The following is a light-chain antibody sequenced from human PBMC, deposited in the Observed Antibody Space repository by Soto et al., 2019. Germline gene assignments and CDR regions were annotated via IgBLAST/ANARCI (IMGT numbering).Light chain of an antibody. Sequence: QSALTQPASVSGSPGQSITISCTGTSSDVGGYDYVSWYQLHPGKAPKLMVFEVNNRPSGVSYRFSGSKSGNTASLTISGLQAEGEADYFCSSYSISTAYLFGTGTKV. J-gene: IGLJ1*01. CDR2: EVN. CDR3: SSYSISTAYL. CDR1: SSDVGGYDY. V-gene: IGLV2-14*01.